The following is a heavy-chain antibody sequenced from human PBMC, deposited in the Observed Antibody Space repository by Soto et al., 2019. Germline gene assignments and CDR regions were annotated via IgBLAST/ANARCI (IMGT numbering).Heavy chain of an antibody. Sequence: SETLSLTCTVAGGSISSAPSYWAWIRQPPGKGLEWIGHVFYSGRTTYSPSLRSRVSISADTSKNQFSLKLSSMTAADAAVYFCVGFKSPNIFSPWGQGTLVTVSS. V-gene: IGHV4-39*01. CDR2: VFYSGRT. CDR3: VGFKSPNIFSP. CDR1: GGSISSAPSY. J-gene: IGHJ1*01. D-gene: IGHD3-9*01.